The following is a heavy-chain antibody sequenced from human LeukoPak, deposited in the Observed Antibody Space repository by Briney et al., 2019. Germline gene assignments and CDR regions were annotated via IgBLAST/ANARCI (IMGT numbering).Heavy chain of an antibody. CDR1: GGSISGSDW. Sequence: SGTLSLTCAVSGGSISGSDWWSWVRQPPGKGLEWIGEIYHSGSTNYNPSLKSRVTISVDKSKNQFSLKLSSVIAADTAVYYCARHFLDTLATIFNYWGQGTLVTVSS. V-gene: IGHV4-4*02. CDR3: ARHFLDTLATIFNY. D-gene: IGHD5-12*01. J-gene: IGHJ4*02. CDR2: IYHSGST.